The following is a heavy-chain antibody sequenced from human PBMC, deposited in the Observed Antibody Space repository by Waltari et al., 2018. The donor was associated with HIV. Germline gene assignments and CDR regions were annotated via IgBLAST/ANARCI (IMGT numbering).Heavy chain of an antibody. J-gene: IGHJ4*02. CDR1: QYDFRSHW. CDR3: ARLDNAEWDLLADS. V-gene: IGHV5-51*01. CDR2: SFPGDAEI. Sequence: EVHLVQSGVEVKQHGESLKISCKASQYDFRSHWIAGVLQRPGKGLEWMGISFPGDAEIKYGPSFRGQVTFSADTSISTAYLQWRSLKASDSAMYYCARLDNAEWDLLADSWGQGTLVTVSS. D-gene: IGHD1-26*01.